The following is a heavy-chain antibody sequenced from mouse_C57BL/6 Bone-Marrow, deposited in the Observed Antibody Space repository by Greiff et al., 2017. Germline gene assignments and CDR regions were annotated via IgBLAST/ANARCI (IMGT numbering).Heavy chain of an antibody. J-gene: IGHJ3*01. V-gene: IGHV1-7*01. Sequence: VTLMESGAELAKPGASVKLSCKASGYTFTSYWMHWVKQRPGQGLEWIGYSNPSSGYTKYNQKFKDKATLTADKSSSTSYMQLSILTYEDSAVYYCARRQYGYEMAYWGQGTLVTVSA. CDR2: SNPSSGYT. CDR3: ARRQYGYEMAY. D-gene: IGHD2-2*01. CDR1: GYTFTSYW.